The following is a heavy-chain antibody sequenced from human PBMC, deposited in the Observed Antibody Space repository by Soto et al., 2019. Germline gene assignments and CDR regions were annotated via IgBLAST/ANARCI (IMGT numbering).Heavy chain of an antibody. D-gene: IGHD3-16*01. CDR3: ARASGGAPAYYYYYYYMDV. V-gene: IGHV4-34*01. Sequence: SETLSLTCAVYGGSFSGYYWSWIRQPPGKGLEWIGEINHSGSTNYNPSLKSRVTISVDTSKNQFSLKLSSVTAADTAVYYCARASGGAPAYYYYYYYMDVWGKGTTVTVSS. CDR1: GGSFSGYY. CDR2: INHSGST. J-gene: IGHJ6*03.